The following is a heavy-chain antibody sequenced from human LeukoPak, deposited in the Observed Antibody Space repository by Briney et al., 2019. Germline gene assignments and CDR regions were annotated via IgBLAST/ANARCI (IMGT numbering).Heavy chain of an antibody. CDR2: IYPGDSDT. V-gene: IGHV5-51*01. CDR3: ARFGGATFAQAFFDF. J-gene: IGHJ4*02. Sequence: GESLKISCKGSGYSFASYWIGWVRQMPGKVLEWMGIIYPGDSDTRYSPSFQGQVTISAVKSLSTSYLQWDSLKASDSAMYYCARFGGATFAQAFFDFWGQGTLVTVSS. CDR1: GYSFASYW. D-gene: IGHD4-23*01.